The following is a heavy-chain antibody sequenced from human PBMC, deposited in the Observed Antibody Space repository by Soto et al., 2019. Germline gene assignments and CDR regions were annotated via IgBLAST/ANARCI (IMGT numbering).Heavy chain of an antibody. V-gene: IGHV3-30*18. CDR2: ISYDGSEK. Sequence: GGSLRLSCAASGFTFNTYGMHWVRQAPGKGLEWGAVISYDGSEKYYVDSVKGRFTISKDNSKNTLYLQMNSLRPEDTAVYYCAKSPNFYCSSPNCYKYYFDHWGQGTRVTVSS. CDR3: AKSPNFYCSSPNCYKYYFDH. J-gene: IGHJ4*02. D-gene: IGHD2-2*02. CDR1: GFTFNTYG.